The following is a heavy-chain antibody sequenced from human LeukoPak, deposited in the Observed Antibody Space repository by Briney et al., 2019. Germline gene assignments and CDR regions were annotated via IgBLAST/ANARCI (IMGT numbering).Heavy chain of an antibody. V-gene: IGHV3-21*01. CDR3: ARVIAVAGTNWFDP. Sequence: PGGSLRLSCAASGFTFSSYSMNWVRQAPGKGLEWVSSISSSSSYIYYADSVKGRFTISRDNAKNSLYLQMNSLRAEDTAVYYCARVIAVAGTNWFDPWGQGTLVTVSS. D-gene: IGHD6-19*01. J-gene: IGHJ5*02. CDR2: ISSSSSYI. CDR1: GFTFSSYS.